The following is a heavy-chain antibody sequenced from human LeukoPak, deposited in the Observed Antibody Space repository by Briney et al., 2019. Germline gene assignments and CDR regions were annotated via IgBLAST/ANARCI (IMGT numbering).Heavy chain of an antibody. CDR1: GFTFDDYA. CDR3: AKDVVDTAMVTLQVS. D-gene: IGHD5-18*01. V-gene: IGHV3-9*01. Sequence: GGSLRLSCAASGFTFDDYAMHWVRQAPGKGLEWVSGISWNSGSIGYADSVKGRFTISRDNAKNSLYLQMNSLRAEDTALYYCAKDVVDTAMVTLQVSWGQGTLVTVSS. CDR2: ISWNSGSI. J-gene: IGHJ5*02.